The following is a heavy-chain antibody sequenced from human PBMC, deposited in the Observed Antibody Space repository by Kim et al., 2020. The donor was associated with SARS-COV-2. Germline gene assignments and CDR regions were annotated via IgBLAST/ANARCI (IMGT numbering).Heavy chain of an antibody. D-gene: IGHD3-10*01. J-gene: IGHJ5*02. V-gene: IGHV3-30*02. CDR3: AKAGGVRWSPVDP. Sequence: ADSAKGRFTGARDNSKNTLYLQMKSVRAEDTAVYYCAKAGGVRWSPVDPWGQGTLVTVSS.